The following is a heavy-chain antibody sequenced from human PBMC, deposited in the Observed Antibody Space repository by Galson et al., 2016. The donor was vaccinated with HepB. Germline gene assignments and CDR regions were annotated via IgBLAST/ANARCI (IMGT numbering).Heavy chain of an antibody. Sequence: SETLSLTCTVSDGSVSSRSHYWSWIRQSPGKGPEWIGYIYYSGSTKYNPSLQSRLTISVDTSKNQFSLRLTSATAADTAVYYCATIAVLPGDMFGVVDYWGQGTLVTVPS. CDR2: IYYSGST. J-gene: IGHJ4*02. CDR3: ATIAVLPGDMFGVVDY. D-gene: IGHD2-2*01. V-gene: IGHV4-61*01. CDR1: DGSVSSRSHY.